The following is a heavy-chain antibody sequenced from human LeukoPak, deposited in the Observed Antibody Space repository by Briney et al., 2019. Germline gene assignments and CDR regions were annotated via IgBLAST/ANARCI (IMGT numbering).Heavy chain of an antibody. CDR1: GFSLGTDW. V-gene: IGHV3-74*01. CDR2: INSDGSTT. CDR3: GGGGYLLDY. Sequence: GGSLRLSCAASGFSLGTDWMNGVRQAPGKGLVWVSRINSDGSTTTYADSVKGRFTSSRDNAKNTLYLQMNSLRAEDTAVYYCGGGGYLLDYWGQGTLVTVSS. J-gene: IGHJ4*02. D-gene: IGHD1-26*01.